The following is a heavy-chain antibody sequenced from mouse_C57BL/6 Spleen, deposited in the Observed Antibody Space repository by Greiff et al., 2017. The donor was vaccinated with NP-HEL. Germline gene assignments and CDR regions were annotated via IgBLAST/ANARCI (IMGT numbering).Heavy chain of an antibody. CDR1: GFTFSDYG. D-gene: IGHD2-4*01. CDR2: ISNLAYSI. CDR3: ARQGDYDEAWFAY. V-gene: IGHV5-15*04. Sequence: EVKLVESGGGLVQPGGSLKLSCAASGFTFSDYGMAWVRQAPRKGPEWVAFISNLAYSIYYADTVTGRFTISRENAKNTLYLEMSSLRSEDTAMYYCARQGDYDEAWFAYWGQGTLVTVSA. J-gene: IGHJ3*01.